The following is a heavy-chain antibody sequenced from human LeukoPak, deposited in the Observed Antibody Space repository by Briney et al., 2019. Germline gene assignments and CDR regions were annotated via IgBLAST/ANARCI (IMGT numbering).Heavy chain of an antibody. V-gene: IGHV3-48*04. Sequence: GGSLRLSCAVSGFTFSRYWMSWVRQAPGRGLEWVSYISRSRGSINYADSVKGRFTISRDNAKNSLYLQMNSLRAEDTAVYYCARGQVDGERFFGYWGQGTLVTVSS. CDR1: GFTFSRYW. J-gene: IGHJ4*02. CDR3: ARGQVDGERFFGY. CDR2: ISRSRGSI. D-gene: IGHD4-17*01.